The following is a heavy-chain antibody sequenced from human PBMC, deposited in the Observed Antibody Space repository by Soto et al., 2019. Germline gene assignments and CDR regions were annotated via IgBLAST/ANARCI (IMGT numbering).Heavy chain of an antibody. D-gene: IGHD2-21*02. CDR3: ATKPYCGGDCYDNWFDP. CDR1: GGTFSSYA. J-gene: IGHJ5*02. CDR2: IIPIFGTA. V-gene: IGHV1-69*13. Sequence: ASVKVSCKASGGTFSSYAISWVRQAPGQGLEWMGGIIPIFGTANYAQKFQGRVTITADESTSTAYMELSSLRSEDTAVYYCATKPYCGGDCYDNWFDPWGQGTLVTVSS.